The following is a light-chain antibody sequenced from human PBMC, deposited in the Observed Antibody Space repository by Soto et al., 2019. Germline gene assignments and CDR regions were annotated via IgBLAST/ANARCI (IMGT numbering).Light chain of an antibody. Sequence: QSVLTQPASVSGSPGQSITISCTGTSSDVGVYKYVSWYQQHPGTAPKLMIFDVTNRPSGVSNRFSGSKSGSTASLTISGLQAEDEADYYCSSYTTSGTVVFGGGTKVTVL. V-gene: IGLV2-14*03. CDR3: SSYTTSGTVV. J-gene: IGLJ2*01. CDR1: SSDVGVYKY. CDR2: DVT.